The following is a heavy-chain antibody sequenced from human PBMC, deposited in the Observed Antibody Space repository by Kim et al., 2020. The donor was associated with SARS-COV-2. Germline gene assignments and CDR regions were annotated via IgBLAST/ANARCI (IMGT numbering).Heavy chain of an antibody. CDR2: ISNDGYTT. Sequence: GGSLRLSCAASGFTFSSSWMHWVRQAPGKGLVWLSHISNDGYTTAYADSVKGRFTVSRDNAKNTLYLQMNSLRAENTAVYFCARSPSGPEGYWGQGTLVTVSS. CDR1: GFTFSSSW. CDR3: ARSPSGPEGY. J-gene: IGHJ4*02. V-gene: IGHV3-74*01.